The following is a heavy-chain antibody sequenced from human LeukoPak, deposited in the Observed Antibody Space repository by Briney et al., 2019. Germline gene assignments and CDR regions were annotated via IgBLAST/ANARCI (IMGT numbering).Heavy chain of an antibody. CDR3: ARQSTKYSSGWFFDY. Sequence: PSETLSLTCTVSGGSISSSSYYWGWIRLPPGKGLEWIGSIYYSGSTYYNPSLKSRVTISVDTSKNQFSLKLTSVTAADTAVYYCARQSTKYSSGWFFDYWGQGTLVTVSS. CDR1: GGSISSSSYY. J-gene: IGHJ4*02. CDR2: IYYSGST. D-gene: IGHD6-19*01. V-gene: IGHV4-39*01.